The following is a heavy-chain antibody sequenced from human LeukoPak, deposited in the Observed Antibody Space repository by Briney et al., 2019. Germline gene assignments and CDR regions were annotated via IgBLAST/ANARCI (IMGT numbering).Heavy chain of an antibody. V-gene: IGHV4-59*08. CDR3: ARALVTRLNQYYDFWRFDP. CDR2: IYYSGST. Sequence: SETLSLTCTVSGHSINSYYWSWIRQPPGKGLEWIGYIYYSGSTTYNPSLKSRVTMSVDTSKNQVSLKLRSVTAADTAVYYCARALVTRLNQYYDFWRFDPWGQGTLVTVSS. D-gene: IGHD3-3*01. J-gene: IGHJ5*02. CDR1: GHSINSYY.